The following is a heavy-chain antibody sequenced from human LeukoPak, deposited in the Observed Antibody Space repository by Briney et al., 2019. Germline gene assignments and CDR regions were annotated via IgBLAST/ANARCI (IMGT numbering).Heavy chain of an antibody. Sequence: SETLSLTCAVYGGPFSSYYWSWIRQPPGKGLEWIGEINHSGSTKYNPSLKSRVTISVDTSKNQFSLKLSSVTAADTAVYYCARLRVRGVGYYYYMDVWGKGTTVTISS. V-gene: IGHV4-34*01. CDR1: GGPFSSYY. CDR3: ARLRVRGVGYYYYMDV. J-gene: IGHJ6*03. CDR2: INHSGST. D-gene: IGHD3-10*01.